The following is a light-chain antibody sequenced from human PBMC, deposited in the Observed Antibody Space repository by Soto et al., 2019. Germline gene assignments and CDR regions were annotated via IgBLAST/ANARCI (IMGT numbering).Light chain of an antibody. Sequence: EIVLTQSPGTLSLAPGERATLSCRASQSISSSLAWYQQKPGQAPRLLIYGASTRATGIPARFSGSGSGTDFTLTISRLEPEDFAVYYCQHYGHALWAFGQGTKVDIK. CDR3: QHYGHALWA. V-gene: IGKV3-20*01. CDR2: GAS. J-gene: IGKJ1*01. CDR1: QSISSS.